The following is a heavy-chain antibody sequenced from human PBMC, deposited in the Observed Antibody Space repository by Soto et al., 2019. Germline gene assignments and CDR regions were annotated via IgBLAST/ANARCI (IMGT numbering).Heavy chain of an antibody. CDR3: AKTGCNGGSCFSWFDP. J-gene: IGHJ5*02. V-gene: IGHV3-30*04. CDR1: GFILSDFA. D-gene: IGHD2-15*01. CDR2: ILKDGKSK. Sequence: QVQLVESGGGVVQPGGSLRLSCAASGFILSDFAMHWVRQAPGRGLEWVAVILKDGKSKYYADSVRGRFTISSDTSKDTIFLQLTSLRLDDSAVYYCAKTGCNGGSCFSWFDPWGQETPVIVSS.